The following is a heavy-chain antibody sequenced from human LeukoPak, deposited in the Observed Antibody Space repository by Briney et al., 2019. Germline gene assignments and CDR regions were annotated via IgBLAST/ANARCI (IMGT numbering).Heavy chain of an antibody. V-gene: IGHV1-18*01. Sequence: ASVKVSCKASGYTFTTYNINWVRQAPGQGLEWMGWISGYNGNTNYAQKLQGRVTMTTDTSTSTAYMELRSLRSDDTAVYYCARTYYYDSSYAFDIWGQGTMVTVSS. CDR1: GYTFTTYN. J-gene: IGHJ3*02. CDR3: ARTYYYDSSYAFDI. CDR2: ISGYNGNT. D-gene: IGHD3-22*01.